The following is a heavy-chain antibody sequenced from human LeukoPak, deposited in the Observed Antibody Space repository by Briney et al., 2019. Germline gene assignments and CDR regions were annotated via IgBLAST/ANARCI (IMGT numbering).Heavy chain of an antibody. D-gene: IGHD1-26*01. Sequence: PGGSLRPSCAASGFTFSSYVMTWVRQAPGKGLEWVSGISGSGANTYYADSVKGRFTISRDNSKNTLYLQMNSLRAEDTAVYYCAKETGIVEATTTYYYYYMDVWGKGTTVTVSS. V-gene: IGHV3-23*01. J-gene: IGHJ6*03. CDR2: ISGSGANT. CDR3: AKETGIVEATTTYYYYYMDV. CDR1: GFTFSSYV.